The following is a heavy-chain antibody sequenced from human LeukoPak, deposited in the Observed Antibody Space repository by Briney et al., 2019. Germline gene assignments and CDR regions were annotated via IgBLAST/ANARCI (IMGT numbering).Heavy chain of an antibody. CDR3: APNYYGSGSPR. J-gene: IGHJ4*02. V-gene: IGHV3-48*03. CDR2: ISNSGTTR. CDR1: GFTFSDYD. D-gene: IGHD3-10*01. Sequence: GGSLRLSCSASGFTFSDYDMNWVRQAPGKGLEWVSYISNSGTTRRYADSVKGRFTISRDNAKNSLYLQMNSLRDDDTAVYYCAPNYYGSGSPRWGQGTLVTVSS.